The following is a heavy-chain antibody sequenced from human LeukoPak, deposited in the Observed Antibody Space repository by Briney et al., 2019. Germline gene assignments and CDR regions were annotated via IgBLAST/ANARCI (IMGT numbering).Heavy chain of an antibody. CDR1: GDSISDDY. V-gene: IGHV4-59*01. CDR2: ISYSGST. D-gene: IGHD3-10*01. J-gene: IGHJ4*02. CDR3: AREMYGSGSYYTDY. Sequence: PSETLSLTRTVSGDSISDDYWSWIRQPPGKGLEWIGYISYSGSTNYNPSLESRVTISLDTSKNQFSLKLSSVTAADTAVYFCAREMYGSGSYYTDYWGQGTLVTVSS.